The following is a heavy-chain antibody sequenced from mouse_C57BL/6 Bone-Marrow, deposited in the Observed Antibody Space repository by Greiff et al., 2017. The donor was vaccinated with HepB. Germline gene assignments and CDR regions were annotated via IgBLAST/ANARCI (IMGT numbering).Heavy chain of an antibody. CDR2: IWRGGST. J-gene: IGHJ3*01. V-gene: IGHV2-5*01. CDR1: GFSLTSYG. Sequence: QVQLKESGPGLVQPSQCLSITCTVSGFSLTSYGVHWVRQSPGKGLEWLGVIWRGGSTDYNAAFMSRMDITKDNSKSQVFFKMNSLQADDTAIYYCAKGTLYYAFAYWGQGTLVTVSA. D-gene: IGHD2-1*01. CDR3: AKGTLYYAFAY.